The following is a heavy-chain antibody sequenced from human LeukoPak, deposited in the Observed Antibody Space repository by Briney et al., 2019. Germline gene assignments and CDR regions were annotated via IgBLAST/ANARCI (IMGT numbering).Heavy chain of an antibody. CDR1: GYSISSGYY. J-gene: IGHJ4*02. D-gene: IGHD2-15*01. V-gene: IGHV4-38-2*02. Sequence: SETLSLTCTVSGYSISSGYYWGWIRQPPGKGLEWIGSIHYSGTTYYSPSLKSRVTISVDTSKNQFSLKLNSVTAADTAVYYCARTPPYYCNGETCSDYWGQGSLVTVSS. CDR2: IHYSGTT. CDR3: ARTPPYYCNGETCSDY.